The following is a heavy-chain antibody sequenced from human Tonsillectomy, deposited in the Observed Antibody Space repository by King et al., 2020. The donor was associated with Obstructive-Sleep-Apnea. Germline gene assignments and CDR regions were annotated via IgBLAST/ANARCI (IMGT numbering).Heavy chain of an antibody. CDR1: GFTFSDYY. D-gene: IGHD2-2*01. CDR2: ISSSSSYT. J-gene: IGHJ4*02. V-gene: IGHV3-11*06. CDR3: AGHCSSTSCYAAFDY. Sequence: QLVQSGGGLVKPGGSLRLSCAASGFTFSDYYMSWIRQAPGKGLEWVSYISSSSSYTNYADSVQGRFTISRDNAKNSLYLQMNSLRAEDTAVYYCAGHCSSTSCYAAFDYWGQGTLVTVSS.